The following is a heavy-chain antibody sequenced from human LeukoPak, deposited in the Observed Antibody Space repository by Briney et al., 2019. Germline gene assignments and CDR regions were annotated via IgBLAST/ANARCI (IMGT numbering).Heavy chain of an antibody. J-gene: IGHJ2*01. CDR3: ARFVYYYDSGEYFDL. Sequence: SETLSLTCTVSGGSISSYYWSLIRQPPGKGLEWIGYIYYSGSTNYNPSLKSRVTISVDTSKNQFSLKLSSVTAADTAVYYCARFVYYYDSGEYFDLWGRGTLVTVSS. D-gene: IGHD3-22*01. CDR1: GGSISSYY. CDR2: IYYSGST. V-gene: IGHV4-59*01.